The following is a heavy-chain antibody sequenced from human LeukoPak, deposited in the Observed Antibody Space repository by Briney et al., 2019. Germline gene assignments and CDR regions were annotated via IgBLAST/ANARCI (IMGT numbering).Heavy chain of an antibody. V-gene: IGHV3-23*01. CDR3: AKEKQRNFDY. CDR2: ISGSGDST. Sequence: GGSLRLSCAASGFAFSNYAMSWVRQAPGKGLEWVSGISGSGDSTYYGDSVQGRFTISRDNSKNTLYLQMNTLRAEDTAVYYCAKEKQRNFDYWGQGTLVTVSS. CDR1: GFAFSNYA. J-gene: IGHJ4*02.